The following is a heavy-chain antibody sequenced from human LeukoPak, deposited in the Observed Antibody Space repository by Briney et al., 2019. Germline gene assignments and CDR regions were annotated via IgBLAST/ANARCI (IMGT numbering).Heavy chain of an antibody. D-gene: IGHD2-8*01. J-gene: IGHJ4*02. CDR3: ARAILYPYYFDY. CDR2: IWDDGNNK. Sequence: PGGSLRLSCAASGFTFSTYVMHWVRQAPGKGLDWVALIWDDGNNKYYADSVKGRFTISRDNSKNTLYLQMNSLRAEDTAVYYCARAILYPYYFDYWGQGTLVTVSS. V-gene: IGHV3-33*01. CDR1: GFTFSTYV.